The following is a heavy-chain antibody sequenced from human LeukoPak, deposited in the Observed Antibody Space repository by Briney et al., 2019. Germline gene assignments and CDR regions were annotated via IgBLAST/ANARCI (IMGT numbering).Heavy chain of an antibody. CDR2: ISSSGSTI. Sequence: GGSLRLSCAASGFTFSSYEMNWVRQAPGRGLEWVSYISSSGSTIYYADSVKGRFTISRDNAKNSLYLQMNSLRAEDTAVYYCARIYYYMDVWGKGTTVTISS. V-gene: IGHV3-48*03. J-gene: IGHJ6*03. CDR1: GFTFSSYE. CDR3: ARIYYYMDV.